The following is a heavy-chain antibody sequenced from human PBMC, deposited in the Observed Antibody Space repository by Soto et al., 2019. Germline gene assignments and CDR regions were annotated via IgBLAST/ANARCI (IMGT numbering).Heavy chain of an antibody. CDR1: GYTFINYD. J-gene: IGHJ5*02. V-gene: IGHV1-8*02. Sequence: ASVKVSCKASGYTFINYDISWVRQATGQGLEWMGWMNPGSGKTGYANKFQGRVTMTRDASTSTAHLELSSLTSEDTAVYYCARMESFGTLNWFDPWGQGTLVTVSS. CDR3: ARMESFGTLNWFDP. CDR2: MNPGSGKT. D-gene: IGHD1-1*01.